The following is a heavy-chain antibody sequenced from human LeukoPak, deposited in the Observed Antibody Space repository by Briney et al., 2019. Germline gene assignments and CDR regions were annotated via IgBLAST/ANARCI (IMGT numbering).Heavy chain of an antibody. D-gene: IGHD2-2*01. V-gene: IGHV3-48*04. CDR3: ARDLQPTGFVPAARVEYFQH. CDR1: GFTFSDYS. CDR2: ISFSVNTK. Sequence: GGSLRLSCAASGFTFSDYSMNWVRQAPGKGLEWVSYISFSVNTKYYGDSVKGRFTISRDNAKNSLYLHMDSLRAEDTAVYYCARDLQPTGFVPAARVEYFQHWGQGTLVTVFS. J-gene: IGHJ1*01.